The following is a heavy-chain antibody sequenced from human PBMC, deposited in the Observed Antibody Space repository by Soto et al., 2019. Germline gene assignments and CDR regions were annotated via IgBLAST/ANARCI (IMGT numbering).Heavy chain of an antibody. CDR2: IGAYNGDT. V-gene: IGHV1-18*01. D-gene: IGHD6-6*01. J-gene: IGHJ6*04. Sequence: QVQLLQSGAEVKKPGASVKVSCKASGYTFTNYGITWVRQAPGQGLEWMGWIGAYNGDTHYTERLQGRVTMTTDTSPSTAYMELRGLRSEDTAVYYCARFRQRVGYFYYAIDVWGKGTTVNVSS. CDR3: ARFRQRVGYFYYAIDV. CDR1: GYTFTNYG.